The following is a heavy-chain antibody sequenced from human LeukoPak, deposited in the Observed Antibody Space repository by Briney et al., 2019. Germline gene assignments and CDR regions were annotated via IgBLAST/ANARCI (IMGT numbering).Heavy chain of an antibody. D-gene: IGHD1-26*01. CDR2: INPSGGST. V-gene: IGHV1-46*01. CDR1: GYTFTSYY. Sequence: GASVKVSCKASGYTFTSYYMHWVRQAPGQGLEWMGIINPSGGSTGYAQRFQGRVTMTRDMSTSTVYMELSSLGSEDTAVYYCARGEPQSAFDSWGQGTMVTVSS. J-gene: IGHJ3*02. CDR3: ARGEPQSAFDS.